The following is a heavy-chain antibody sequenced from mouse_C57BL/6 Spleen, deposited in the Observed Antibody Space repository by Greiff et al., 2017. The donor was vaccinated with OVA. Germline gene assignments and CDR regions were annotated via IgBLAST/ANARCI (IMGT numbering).Heavy chain of an antibody. CDR2: IHPSDSDT. Sequence: VQLKQPGAELVKPGASVKVSCTASGYTFTSYWMPWVQQSPGQGLEWIGRIHPSDSDTNYNQNFKGKATLTVDKSSNTAYMQLHSLTSEDSAVDFCARVYDGGYAMDYWGQGTSVTVSS. CDR3: ARVYDGGYAMDY. D-gene: IGHD2-12*01. J-gene: IGHJ4*01. V-gene: IGHV1-74*01. CDR1: GYTFTSYW.